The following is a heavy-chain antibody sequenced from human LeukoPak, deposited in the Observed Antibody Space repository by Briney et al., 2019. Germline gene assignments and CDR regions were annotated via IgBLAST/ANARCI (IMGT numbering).Heavy chain of an antibody. Sequence: SETLSVSCTVSGGSISNYYWSWIRQPPGKGLEWIGYIYYSGSTNYNPSLKSRVTISVDTSKNQFSLKLSSVTAADTAVYYCGRYLKPSALSVFDIWGQGTMVTVSS. CDR2: IYYSGST. J-gene: IGHJ3*02. CDR3: GRYLKPSALSVFDI. D-gene: IGHD2-2*01. V-gene: IGHV4-59*01. CDR1: GGSISNYY.